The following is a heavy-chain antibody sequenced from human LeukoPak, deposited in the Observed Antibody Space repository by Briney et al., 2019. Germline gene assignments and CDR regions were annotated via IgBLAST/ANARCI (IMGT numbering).Heavy chain of an antibody. Sequence: GGTLRLSCAASGFTSSSYGMHWVRQAPGKGLEWVAVISYDGSNKYYADSVKGRFTTSRDNSKNTVYLQMNSLRAEDTAVYYCARSRGIPDAFDMWGLGTMVTVSS. CDR1: GFTSSSYG. CDR3: ARSRGIPDAFDM. CDR2: ISYDGSNK. V-gene: IGHV3-30*03. J-gene: IGHJ3*02. D-gene: IGHD2-21*01.